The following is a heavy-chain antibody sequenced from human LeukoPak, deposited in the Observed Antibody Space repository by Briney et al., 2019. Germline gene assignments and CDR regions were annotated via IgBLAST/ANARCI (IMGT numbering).Heavy chain of an antibody. CDR2: IFYTGRT. V-gene: IGHV4-59*11. CDR1: GGSMNSHY. CDR3: ARLLDYDSSGDPGTFDV. Sequence: SETLSLTCTVSGGSMNSHYWSWIRQPPGKGLEWIGFIFYTGRTRYNPSLQSRVIILVDTSKNDFSLKLASVTAADTAVYYCARLLDYDSSGDPGTFDVWGQGIMVTVSS. J-gene: IGHJ3*01. D-gene: IGHD3-22*01.